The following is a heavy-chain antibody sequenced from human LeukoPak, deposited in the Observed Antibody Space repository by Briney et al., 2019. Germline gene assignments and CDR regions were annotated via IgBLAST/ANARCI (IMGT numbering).Heavy chain of an antibody. V-gene: IGHV4-30-2*01. Sequence: RPSETLSLTCAASGGSISSGGYSWSWIRQPPGKGLEWIGYIYHSGSTYYNPSLKSRVTISVDRSKNQFSLKLSSVTAADTAVYYCARGGYSYGYPRNFDYWGQGTLVTVSS. CDR1: GGSISSGGYS. CDR2: IYHSGST. J-gene: IGHJ4*02. D-gene: IGHD5-18*01. CDR3: ARGGYSYGYPRNFDY.